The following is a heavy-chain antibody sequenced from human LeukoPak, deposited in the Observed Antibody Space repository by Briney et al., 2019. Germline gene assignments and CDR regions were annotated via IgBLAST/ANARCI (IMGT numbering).Heavy chain of an antibody. CDR2: INSDGRST. J-gene: IGHJ4*02. D-gene: IGHD3-9*01. CDR1: GFTFSNYW. CDR3: ARGADSGYSSDN. V-gene: IGHV3-74*01. Sequence: GSLSLSCAASGFTFSNYWMHWVRQAPGKGLVWVSRINSDGRSTNYADSVKGRFTISRDNAKNTLYLQMNSLRAEDTAVYYCARGADSGYSSDNWGQGTLVSVSS.